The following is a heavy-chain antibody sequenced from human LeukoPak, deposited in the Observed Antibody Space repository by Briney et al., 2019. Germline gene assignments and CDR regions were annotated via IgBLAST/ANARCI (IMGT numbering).Heavy chain of an antibody. J-gene: IGHJ3*02. CDR1: GFTFSSYA. D-gene: IGHD2-2*01. Sequence: GGSLRLSCAASGFTFSSYAMSWVRQAPGKGLEWVSVISTSGVGTYYADSVKGRFTISRDNSKNTLYVQMNSLRAEDTAVYYCAAQYQLPSNAFDIWGQGTMVTVSS. CDR3: AAQYQLPSNAFDI. V-gene: IGHV3-23*01. CDR2: ISTSGVGT.